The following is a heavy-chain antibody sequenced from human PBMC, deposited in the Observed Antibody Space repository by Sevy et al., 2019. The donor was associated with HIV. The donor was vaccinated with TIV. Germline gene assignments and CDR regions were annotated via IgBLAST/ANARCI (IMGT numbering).Heavy chain of an antibody. CDR1: GFTFSDYY. CDR2: VSGSSNYI. CDR3: ARGPPDGSYDYFDY. J-gene: IGHJ4*02. Sequence: GGSLRLSCAASGFTFSDYYMSWIRQAPGKGLEWVSSVSGSSNYIYYAESVKGRFIISRDNTKNTLYLQMNSLRVDDTALYYCARGPPDGSYDYFDYWGQGTLVTVSS. D-gene: IGHD3-10*01. V-gene: IGHV3-11*06.